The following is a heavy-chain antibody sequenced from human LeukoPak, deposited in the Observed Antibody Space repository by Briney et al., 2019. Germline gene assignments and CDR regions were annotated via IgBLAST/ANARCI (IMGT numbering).Heavy chain of an antibody. CDR2: IIPFFGTA. CDR3: ARGTGTRFGYYFDY. J-gene: IGHJ4*02. D-gene: IGHD1-1*01. V-gene: IGHV1-69*01. Sequence: ASVKVSCKASGGTFISYAISWVRQAPGQGLDWMGGIIPFFGTANYAQKFQGRVTITADESTSTAYMELSSLRSEDTAVYYCARGTGTRFGYYFDYWGQGTLVTVSS. CDR1: GGTFISYA.